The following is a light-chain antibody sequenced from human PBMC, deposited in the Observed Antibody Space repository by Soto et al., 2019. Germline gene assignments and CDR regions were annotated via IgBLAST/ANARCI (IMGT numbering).Light chain of an antibody. CDR2: EVS. J-gene: IGLJ1*01. CDR1: SSDIGSYNF. CDR3: PPKKLPPPPPPLV. V-gene: IGLV2-14*01. Sequence: QFALTQPASVSGSPGQSITISCTGTSSDIGSYNFVSWYQHHPGKAPKLLIYEVSYRPSGISDRFSGSKSANTASLTISGPQVGDGADSFSPPKKLPPPPPPLVFGSGTKVTVL.